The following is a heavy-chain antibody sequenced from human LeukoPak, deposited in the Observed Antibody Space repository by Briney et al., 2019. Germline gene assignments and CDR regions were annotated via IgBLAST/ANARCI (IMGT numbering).Heavy chain of an antibody. CDR2: ISSTSSHI. CDR1: GFTFSNYE. CDR3: ARLRSAQLRYFDVDY. V-gene: IGHV3-21*01. Sequence: PGGSLRLSCAASGFTFSNYEMSWVRQAPEKGLEWVSSISSTSSHIYYADSVKGRFTISRDNAKNSLYLQMNSLRAEDTAVYFCARLRSAQLRYFDVDYWGQGTLVTVSS. D-gene: IGHD3-9*01. J-gene: IGHJ4*02.